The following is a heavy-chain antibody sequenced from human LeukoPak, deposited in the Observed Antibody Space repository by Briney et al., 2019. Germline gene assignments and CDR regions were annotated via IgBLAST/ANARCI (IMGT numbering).Heavy chain of an antibody. D-gene: IGHD3-10*02. CDR3: ARGGDYVAYYQYGMDV. V-gene: IGHV3-74*01. J-gene: IGHJ6*02. CDR2: IDTGGSGT. CDR1: GFTFSSYW. Sequence: PGGSLRLSCAASGFTFSSYWMHWVRQVPGKGLMWVSRIDTGGSGTRYADSVKGRFTISRDNAKNTVYLQMNSLRAEDTAVYYCARGGDYVAYYQYGMDVWGQGTTVTVSS.